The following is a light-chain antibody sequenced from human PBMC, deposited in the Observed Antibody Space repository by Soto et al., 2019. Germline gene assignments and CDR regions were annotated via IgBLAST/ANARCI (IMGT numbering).Light chain of an antibody. CDR1: GRDIGAYDY. V-gene: IGLV2-14*01. J-gene: IGLJ1*01. Sequence: QSALTQPASVSGSPGQSITISCTGSGRDIGAYDYVSGYQQHPGKAPKLLIYGVKNRPSGVSYRFSASKSAFTASLTISGLQAEDEAHYYCSSYTTSYFYVFGPGTKVTVL. CDR3: SSYTTSYFYV. CDR2: GVK.